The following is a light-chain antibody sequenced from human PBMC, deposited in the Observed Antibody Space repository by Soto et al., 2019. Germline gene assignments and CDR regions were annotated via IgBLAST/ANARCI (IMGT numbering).Light chain of an antibody. CDR2: SNN. J-gene: IGLJ1*01. CDR3: AAWDDSLNGPLYV. Sequence: SVLTQPPSASGTPGQRVTISCSGSSSNIGSNTVNWYQQLPGTAPKLLIYSNNQRPSGVPDRFSGSKSGTSASLAISGLQSEDEADYYCAAWDDSLNGPLYVFGTGTKV. V-gene: IGLV1-44*01. CDR1: SSNIGSNT.